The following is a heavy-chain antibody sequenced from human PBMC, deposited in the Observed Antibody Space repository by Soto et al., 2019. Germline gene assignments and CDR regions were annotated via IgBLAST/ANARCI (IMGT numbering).Heavy chain of an antibody. D-gene: IGHD3-9*01. Sequence: QVQLVQSGAEVKKPGSSVKVSCKASGGTFSSYAISWVRQAPGQGLEWMGGIIPIFGTATYAQKFQGRVTITADESTSTAYMELSSLRSEDTAVYYCARAFLINYDILTGYYEDYYYYGMDVWGQGTTVTVSS. CDR3: ARAFLINYDILTGYYEDYYYYGMDV. V-gene: IGHV1-69*01. CDR1: GGTFSSYA. J-gene: IGHJ6*02. CDR2: IIPIFGTA.